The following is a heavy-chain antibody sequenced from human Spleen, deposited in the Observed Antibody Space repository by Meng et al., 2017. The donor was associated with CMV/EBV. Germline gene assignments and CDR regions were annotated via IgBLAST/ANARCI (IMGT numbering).Heavy chain of an antibody. CDR2: ISAYNGNT. CDR3: ARDRSLRFLEWLSSGMDV. Sequence: ASVKVSCKASGYTFTSYGISWVRQAPGQGLEWMGWISAYNGNTTYAQKLQGRVTMTTDTSTSTAYMELRSLRSDDTAVYYCARDRSLRFLEWLSSGMDVWGQGTTVTVSS. V-gene: IGHV1-18*01. D-gene: IGHD3-3*01. CDR1: GYTFTSYG. J-gene: IGHJ6*02.